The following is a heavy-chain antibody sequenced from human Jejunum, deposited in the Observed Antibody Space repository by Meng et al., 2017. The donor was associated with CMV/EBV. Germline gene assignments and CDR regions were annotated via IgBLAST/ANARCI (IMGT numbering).Heavy chain of an antibody. J-gene: IGHJ2*01. CDR3: AFRATQVLFDV. Sequence: QRVGSGGGLVKPGGSLRLSFAASGFTFSNFYINWVRQAPGKGLEWISSISGSGDNIYYADSVRGRFTISRDNAKNSLYLQMNSLRAEDTAVYYCAFRATQVLFDVWGRGTLVTVSS. CDR1: GFTFSNFY. CDR2: ISGSGDNI. D-gene: IGHD1-1*01. V-gene: IGHV3-21*01.